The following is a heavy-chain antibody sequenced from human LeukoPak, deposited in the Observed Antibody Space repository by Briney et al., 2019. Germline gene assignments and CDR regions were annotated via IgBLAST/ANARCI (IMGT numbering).Heavy chain of an antibody. CDR1: GFTFDDYA. CDR3: AKENARYSSGWWRDHYYYGMDV. CDR2: ISWNSGSI. V-gene: IGHV3-9*01. D-gene: IGHD6-19*01. Sequence: GGSLRLSCEASGFTFDDYAMHWVRQAPGKGLEWVSCISWNSGSIGYADSVKGRFTISRDNAKNSLYLQMNSLRAEDTALYYCAKENARYSSGWWRDHYYYGMDVWGQGTTVTVSS. J-gene: IGHJ6*02.